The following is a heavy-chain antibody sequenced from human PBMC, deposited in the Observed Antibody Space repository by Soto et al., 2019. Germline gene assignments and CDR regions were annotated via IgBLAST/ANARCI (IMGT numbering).Heavy chain of an antibody. D-gene: IGHD3-16*01. V-gene: IGHV4-30-4*01. CDR3: ARDPLYNNSYYYGMDV. Sequence: SETLSLTCTVSGGSISSGDYYWSWIRQPPGKGLEWIGYIYYSGSTYYNPSLKSRVTISVDTSKNQFSLKLSSVTAADTAVYFCARDPLYNNSYYYGMDVWGQGTTVTVS. CDR1: GGSISSGDYY. CDR2: IYYSGST. J-gene: IGHJ6*02.